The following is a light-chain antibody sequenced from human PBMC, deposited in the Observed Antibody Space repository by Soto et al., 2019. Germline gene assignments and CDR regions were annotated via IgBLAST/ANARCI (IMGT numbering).Light chain of an antibody. Sequence: QSVLTQPPSASGTPGQRVTISCSGSGSSIGTNTVNWYRQLPGTAPKLLFFGNNKRPSGVPDRFAGSKSGTSASLAISGLQSEDGGEYYCAAWDGSLNNVLFGGGTKVTVL. CDR3: AAWDGSLNNVL. V-gene: IGLV1-44*01. J-gene: IGLJ2*01. CDR1: GSSIGTNT. CDR2: GNN.